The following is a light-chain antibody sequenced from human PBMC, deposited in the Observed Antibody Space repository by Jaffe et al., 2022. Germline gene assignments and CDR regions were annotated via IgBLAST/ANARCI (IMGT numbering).Light chain of an antibody. CDR3: QQYKSYSEFT. CDR2: KAS. J-gene: IGKJ3*01. V-gene: IGKV1-5*03. Sequence: DIQMTQSPSTLSASVGDRVIITCRASQSINSWLAWYQQKPGKAPKVLIYKASSLESGVPSRFSGSGSGTEYTLTISSLQPDDFATYYCQQYKSYSEFTFGPGTKVDIK. CDR1: QSINSW.